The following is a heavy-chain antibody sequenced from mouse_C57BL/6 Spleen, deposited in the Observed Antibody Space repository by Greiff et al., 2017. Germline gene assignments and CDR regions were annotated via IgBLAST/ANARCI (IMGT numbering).Heavy chain of an antibody. D-gene: IGHD1-1*01. CDR1: GFSLTSYG. Sequence: VQLQQSGPGLVAPSQSLSITCTVSGFSLTSYGVDWVRQSPGKGLEWLGVIWGVGSTNYNSALKSRLSISKDNSKSQVFLKMNSLQTDDTAMYYCARNYGRSAMDYWGQGTSVTVSS. V-gene: IGHV2-6*01. CDR2: IWGVGST. J-gene: IGHJ4*01. CDR3: ARNYGRSAMDY.